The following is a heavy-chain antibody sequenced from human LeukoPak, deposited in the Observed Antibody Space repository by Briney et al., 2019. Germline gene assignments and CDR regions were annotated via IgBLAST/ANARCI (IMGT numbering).Heavy chain of an antibody. V-gene: IGHV3-11*04. J-gene: IGHJ4*02. CDR1: GFTFSDYY. CDR2: ISSSGSTI. CDR3: ARDIDQCSSTSCYTDDY. D-gene: IGHD2-2*02. Sequence: GGSLRLSCAASGFTFSDYYMSWIRQAPGKGLEWVSYISSSGSTIYYADSVKGRFTISRDNAKNSLYLQMNSLRAEDTAVYYCARDIDQCSSTSCYTDDYWGQGTLVTVSS.